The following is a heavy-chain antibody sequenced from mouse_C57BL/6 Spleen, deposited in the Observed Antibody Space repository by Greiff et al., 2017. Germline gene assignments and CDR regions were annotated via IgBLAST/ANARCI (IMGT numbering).Heavy chain of an antibody. Sequence: EVKLVESEGGLVQPGSSMKLSCTASGFTFSDYYMAWVRQVPEKGLEWVANINFDGSSTYYLDSLKSRFIISRDNAKNILYLQMSSLKSEDTATYYCARFGSGWNFDYWGQGTTLTVSS. CDR1: GFTFSDYY. CDR3: ARFGSGWNFDY. D-gene: IGHD1-1*01. V-gene: IGHV5-16*01. CDR2: INFDGSST. J-gene: IGHJ2*01.